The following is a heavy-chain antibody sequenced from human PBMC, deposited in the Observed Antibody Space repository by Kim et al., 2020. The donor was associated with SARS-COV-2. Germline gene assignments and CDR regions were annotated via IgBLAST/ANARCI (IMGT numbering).Heavy chain of an antibody. Sequence: GGSLRLSCAASGFTFSSYWMHWVRQAPGKGLVWVSRINSDGSSTSYADSVKGRFTISRDNAKNTLYLQMNSLRAEDTAVYYCARAMRCSGGSCLYFDYWGQGTLVTVSS. J-gene: IGHJ4*02. CDR3: ARAMRCSGGSCLYFDY. CDR2: INSDGSST. D-gene: IGHD2-15*01. V-gene: IGHV3-74*01. CDR1: GFTFSSYW.